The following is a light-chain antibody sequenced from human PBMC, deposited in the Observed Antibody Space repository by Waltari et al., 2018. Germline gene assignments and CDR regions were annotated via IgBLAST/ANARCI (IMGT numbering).Light chain of an antibody. CDR3: LLSYAGARV. Sequence: QAVVTQEPSLTVSPGGTVTLTCGSSPGPVTNDHFPYWFQQKPGQAPRALIYDGINRQSWTPARFSASLVGGKAALTLSGAQPEDETVYYCLLSYAGARVFGGGTKLTVL. CDR2: DGI. CDR1: PGPVTNDHF. J-gene: IGLJ3*02. V-gene: IGLV7-46*01.